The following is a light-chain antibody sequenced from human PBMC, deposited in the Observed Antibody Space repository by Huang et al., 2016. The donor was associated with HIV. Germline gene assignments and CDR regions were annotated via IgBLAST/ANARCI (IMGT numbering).Light chain of an antibody. CDR3: MQGRTLPRT. V-gene: IGKV2-29*02. CDR1: QTLLYSHGTPY. J-gene: IGKJ1*01. Sequence: DVVMTQTPLSLSVTPGQPASISCRSSQTLLYSHGTPYLSWSLQKPGQSPQLLMYEVSSRVAGVTDRFSGSGSGTDFTLKISRGEAEDVGFYYWMQGRTLPRTFGQGTKVEIK. CDR2: EVS.